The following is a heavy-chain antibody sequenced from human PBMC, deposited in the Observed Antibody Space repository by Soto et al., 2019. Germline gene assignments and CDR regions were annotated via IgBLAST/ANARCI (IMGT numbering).Heavy chain of an antibody. D-gene: IGHD2-2*01. CDR1: GYIFTSYG. CDR3: ARGPRYCSTTTCFAGVTWFDP. V-gene: IGHV1-18*04. CDR2: ISGYNGNT. Sequence: ASVKVSCKASGYIFTSYGISWVRQAPGRGLEWLGWISGYNGNTNYAQKVQGRVTLTTDKSTNTSDMALWILTSADTAVYYCARGPRYCSTTTCFAGVTWFDPWG. J-gene: IGHJ5*02.